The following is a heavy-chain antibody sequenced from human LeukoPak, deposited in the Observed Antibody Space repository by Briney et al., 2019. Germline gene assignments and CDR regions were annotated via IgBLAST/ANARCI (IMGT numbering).Heavy chain of an antibody. CDR2: ISGSGSTK. V-gene: IGHV3-48*03. D-gene: IGHD1-26*01. Sequence: GGSLRLSCAASGFTFRSYEMNWVRQAPGKGLEWVSYISGSGSTKHYADSVKGRLTISRDNAKDSLYLQMNSLRAEDTAVYYCASYIVGPTLDYWGQGTLVTVSS. CDR3: ASYIVGPTLDY. J-gene: IGHJ4*02. CDR1: GFTFRSYE.